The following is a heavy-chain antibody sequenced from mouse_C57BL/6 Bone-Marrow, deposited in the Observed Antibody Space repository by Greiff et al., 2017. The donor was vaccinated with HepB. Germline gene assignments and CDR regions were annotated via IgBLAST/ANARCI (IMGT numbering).Heavy chain of an antibody. J-gene: IGHJ2*01. CDR2: ISSGGRYT. CDR3: AKLTGSFDY. Sequence: EVKLMESGGDLVKPGGSLKLSCAASGFTFSSYGMSWVRQTPDKRLEWVATISSGGRYTYYPDSVKGRFTISRDNAKNTLYLQMSSLKSEDTAMYYCAKLTGSFDYWGQGTTLTVSS. D-gene: IGHD4-1*01. CDR1: GFTFSSYG. V-gene: IGHV5-6*01.